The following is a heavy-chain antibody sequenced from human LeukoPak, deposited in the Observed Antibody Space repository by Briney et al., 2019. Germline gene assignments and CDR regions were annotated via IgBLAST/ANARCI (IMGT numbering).Heavy chain of an antibody. CDR1: GFTFSNAW. J-gene: IGHJ4*02. D-gene: IGHD6-13*01. CDR2: IKSKTDGGTT. CDR3: TTELLSSSWTRGFDY. V-gene: IGHV3-15*01. Sequence: GGSLRLSCAASGFTFSNAWMSWVRQAPGKGLEWVGRIKSKTDGGTTDYAAPVKGRFTISRDDSKNTLYLQMNSLKTEDTAVYYCTTELLSSSWTRGFDYWGQGTMVTVSS.